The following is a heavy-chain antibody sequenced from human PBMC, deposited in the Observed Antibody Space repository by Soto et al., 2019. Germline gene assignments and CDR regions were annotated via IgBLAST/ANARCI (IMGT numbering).Heavy chain of an antibody. CDR2: IYYSGST. CDR1: GDSISSADYY. J-gene: IGHJ5*02. D-gene: IGHD6-13*01. V-gene: IGHV4-30-4*01. CDR3: ARDRGSSWMYKWFDP. Sequence: SETLSLTCIVSGDSISSADYYWSWVRQPPGKGLEWIGHIYYSGSTYYTPSLKSRVTISIDTSKNQFSLRMTSVTAADTAVYYCARDRGSSWMYKWFDPWGQGTQVTVSS.